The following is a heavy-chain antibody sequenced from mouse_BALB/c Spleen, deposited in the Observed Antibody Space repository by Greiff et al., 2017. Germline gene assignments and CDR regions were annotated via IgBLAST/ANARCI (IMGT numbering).Heavy chain of an antibody. CDR2: ISSGSSTI. Sequence: EVQVVESGGGLVQPGGSRKLSCAASGFTFSSFGMHWVRQAPEKGLEWVAYISSGSSTIYYADTVKGRFTISRDNAKNTLYLQMSSLKSEDTAMYYCAREGIPHYYGSSFYAMDYWGQGTSVTVSS. J-gene: IGHJ4*01. V-gene: IGHV5-17*02. CDR1: GFTFSSFG. CDR3: AREGIPHYYGSSFYAMDY. D-gene: IGHD1-1*01.